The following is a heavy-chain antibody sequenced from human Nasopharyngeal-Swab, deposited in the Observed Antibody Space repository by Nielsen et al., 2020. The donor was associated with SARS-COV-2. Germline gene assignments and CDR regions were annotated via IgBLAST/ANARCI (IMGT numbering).Heavy chain of an antibody. Sequence: SVKVSCKASGGTFSSYAISWVRQAPGQGLEWMGGIIPIFGTANYAQKFQGRVTITADESTSTAYMELSSLRSEDTAVYYCARGLVTPNYCSGGSCYWDYYYYYYMDVWGKGTTVTVSS. V-gene: IGHV1-69*13. CDR3: ARGLVTPNYCSGGSCYWDYYYYYYMDV. CDR2: IIPIFGTA. J-gene: IGHJ6*03. CDR1: GGTFSSYA. D-gene: IGHD2-15*01.